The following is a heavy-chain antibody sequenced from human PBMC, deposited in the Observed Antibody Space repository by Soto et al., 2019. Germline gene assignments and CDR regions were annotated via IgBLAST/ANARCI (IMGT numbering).Heavy chain of an antibody. V-gene: IGHV3-23*01. CDR1: GFTFISYA. J-gene: IGHJ4*02. Sequence: EVQLLESGGGLVQPGGSLRLSCAASGFTFISYAMSWGRQAPGKGLEWVSAISGSGGSTYYADSLKGRFTISRYNSKNTMYMQMNSLRAEDTAVYYCAKAITVTPFDYLGQGTLVTVSS. CDR2: ISGSGGST. D-gene: IGHD4-17*01. CDR3: AKAITVTPFDY.